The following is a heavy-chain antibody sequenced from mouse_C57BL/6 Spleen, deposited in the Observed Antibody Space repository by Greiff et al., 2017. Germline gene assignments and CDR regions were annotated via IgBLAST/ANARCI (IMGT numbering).Heavy chain of an antibody. CDR2: IDPSDSYT. CDR3: ARSYYGRRGAMDY. V-gene: IGHV1-50*01. D-gene: IGHD1-1*01. J-gene: IGHJ4*01. CDR1: GYTFTSYW. Sequence: VQLQQPGAELVKPGASVKLSCKASGYTFTSYWMQWVKQRPGQGLEWIGEIDPSDSYTNYTQKFKGKATLTVDTSSSTAYMQLSSLTSEDSAVYYCARSYYGRRGAMDYGGQGTSVTVSS.